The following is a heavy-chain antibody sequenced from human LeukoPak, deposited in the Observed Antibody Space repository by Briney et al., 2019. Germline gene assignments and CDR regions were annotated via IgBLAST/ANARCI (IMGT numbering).Heavy chain of an antibody. Sequence: PGGSLRLSCAALGFNFNFHGMSWVRQAPGKGLEWVSVISGSGSSTFYTESVEGRFTISRDSSKNTLYLEMKNLRVEDTAVYYCAKDWIAVGGRWFDPWGQGTLVTVSS. CDR2: ISGSGSST. J-gene: IGHJ5*02. CDR1: GFNFNFHG. CDR3: AKDWIAVGGRWFDP. D-gene: IGHD6-19*01. V-gene: IGHV3-23*01.